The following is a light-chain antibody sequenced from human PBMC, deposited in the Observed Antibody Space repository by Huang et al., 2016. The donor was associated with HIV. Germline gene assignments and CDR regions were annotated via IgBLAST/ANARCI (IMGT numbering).Light chain of an antibody. CDR1: QSISSN. CDR3: QQYNNWPPLT. Sequence: EVVMTQSPNTLSVSPGERATLSCRASQSISSNLAWYQQKPGQAPRPLIYRASARAAGVPARFSGSGSGTEFTLTISSLQSEDFAIYYCQQYNNWPPLTFGGGTKVEI. V-gene: IGKV3-15*01. J-gene: IGKJ4*01. CDR2: RAS.